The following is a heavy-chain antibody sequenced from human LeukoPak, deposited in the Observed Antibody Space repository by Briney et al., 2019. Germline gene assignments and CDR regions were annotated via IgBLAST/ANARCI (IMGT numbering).Heavy chain of an antibody. CDR3: AKGSSGWYFSAFDI. CDR2: ISYDGSNK. D-gene: IGHD6-19*01. Sequence: GGSLRLSCAASGFTFSSYGMHWVRQAPGKGLEWVAVISYDGSNKYYADSVKGRFTISRDNSKNTLYLQMNSLRAEDTAVYYCAKGSSGWYFSAFDIWGQGTMVTVSS. CDR1: GFTFSSYG. J-gene: IGHJ3*02. V-gene: IGHV3-30*18.